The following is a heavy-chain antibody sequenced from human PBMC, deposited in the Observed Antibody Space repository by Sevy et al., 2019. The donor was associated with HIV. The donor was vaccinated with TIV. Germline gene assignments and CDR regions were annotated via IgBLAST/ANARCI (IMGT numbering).Heavy chain of an antibody. CDR2: IIPIFGTA. CDR1: GGTFSSYA. Sequence: GASVKVSCKASGGTFSSYAISWVRQAPGQGLEWMGGIIPIFGTANNSQKFQGRVTITADKSTSTAYMELSSLRSEDTAVYYCARRYSTGWYWPHEPGDAFDIWGQGTMVTVSS. J-gene: IGHJ3*02. CDR3: ARRYSTGWYWPHEPGDAFDI. V-gene: IGHV1-69*06. D-gene: IGHD6-19*01.